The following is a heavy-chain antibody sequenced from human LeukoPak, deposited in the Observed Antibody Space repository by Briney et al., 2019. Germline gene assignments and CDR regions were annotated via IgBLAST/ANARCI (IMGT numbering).Heavy chain of an antibody. CDR2: IWSDERKT. V-gene: IGHV3-33*01. CDR3: ARAGASNDFDY. D-gene: IGHD2-8*01. J-gene: IGHJ4*02. Sequence: GGSLRLSCAASGFTSTSYGMHWVRQAPGKGLEWVAVIWSDERKTYYVDSVKGRFTISRDYSKNTLYLQMSSLRAEDTAVYYCARAGASNDFDYWGQGTLVTVSS. CDR1: GFTSTSYG.